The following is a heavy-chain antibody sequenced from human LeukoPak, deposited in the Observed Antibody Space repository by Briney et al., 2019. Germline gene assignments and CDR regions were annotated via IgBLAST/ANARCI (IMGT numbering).Heavy chain of an antibody. CDR2: VSSDGITT. CDR1: GFTFSTYW. CDR3: ARDRVWGYCSGGSCYQLDY. Sequence: GGSLRLSCAASGFTFSTYWMHWVRQVPGKGLVWVSRVSSDGITTSSADSVKGRFTISRDNAKSTLYLQMDSLRAEDTAVYYCARDRVWGYCSGGSCYQLDYWGQGTLVTVSS. D-gene: IGHD2-15*01. V-gene: IGHV3-74*01. J-gene: IGHJ4*02.